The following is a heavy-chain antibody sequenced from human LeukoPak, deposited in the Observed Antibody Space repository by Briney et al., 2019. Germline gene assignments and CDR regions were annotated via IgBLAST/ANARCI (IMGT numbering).Heavy chain of an antibody. D-gene: IGHD4-17*01. CDR1: GFTFSSYA. Sequence: GGSVRLSCAACGFTFSSYAMHWVRQAPAKGLEWVAIISFDGSNKFYADSVKGRFTISRDNSKNTLFLQMDSLRAEDTAVYYCAKDQSDYAGYYFDYWGQETLVTVSS. CDR3: AKDQSDYAGYYFDY. CDR2: ISFDGSNK. J-gene: IGHJ4*02. V-gene: IGHV3-30*18.